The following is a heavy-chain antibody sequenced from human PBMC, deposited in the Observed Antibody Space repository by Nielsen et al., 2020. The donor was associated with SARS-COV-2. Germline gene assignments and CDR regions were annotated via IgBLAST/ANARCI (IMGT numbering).Heavy chain of an antibody. J-gene: IGHJ6*03. V-gene: IGHV3-15*01. CDR2: IKSKTDGGTT. CDR3: TTGLATTMGYYYYYYMDV. Sequence: GESLKISCAASGFTFSNAWMSWVRQAPGKGLEWVGRIKSKTDGGTTDYAAPVKGRFTISRDDSTNTLYLQMNSLKTEDTAVYYCTTGLATTMGYYYYYYMDVWGKGTTVTVSS. CDR1: GFTFSNAW. D-gene: IGHD5-12*01.